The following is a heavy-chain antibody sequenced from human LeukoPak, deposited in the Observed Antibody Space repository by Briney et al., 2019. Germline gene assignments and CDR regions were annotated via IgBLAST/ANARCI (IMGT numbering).Heavy chain of an antibody. CDR1: GFTFSTYG. Sequence: PGRSLRLSCAASGFTFSTYGIHWVRQAPGKGLEGVAVIWYDGSSKYSADSVKGRFTFTRDNSKNTLYLQMNSLRAEDTAVYYCARDRGGSHYFDYWGQGTLVTVSS. V-gene: IGHV3-33*01. CDR3: ARDRGGSHYFDY. CDR2: IWYDGSSK. D-gene: IGHD1-26*01. J-gene: IGHJ4*02.